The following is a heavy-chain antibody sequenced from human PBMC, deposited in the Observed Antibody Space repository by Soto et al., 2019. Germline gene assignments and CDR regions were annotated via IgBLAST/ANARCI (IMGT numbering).Heavy chain of an antibody. Sequence: QVQLQQWGAGLLKPSETLSLTCAVYGGSFSGYYWSWIRQAPGKGLEWIGEINHSGSTNYNPSLKSRVTISVDTSKNQFSLKLSSVTAADTAVYYCARGLGYCSGGSCSIDYWGQGTLVTVSS. CDR3: ARGLGYCSGGSCSIDY. D-gene: IGHD2-15*01. J-gene: IGHJ4*02. V-gene: IGHV4-34*01. CDR2: INHSGST. CDR1: GGSFSGYY.